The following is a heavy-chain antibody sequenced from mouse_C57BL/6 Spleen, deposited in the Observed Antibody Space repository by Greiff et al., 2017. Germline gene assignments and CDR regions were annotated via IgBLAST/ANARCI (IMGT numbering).Heavy chain of an antibody. CDR2: ILPGSGST. CDR1: GYTFTGYW. CDR3: ATGTVVAMDYYAMDY. Sequence: QVQLQQSGAELMKPGASVKLSCKATGYTFTGYWIEWVKQRPGHGLEWIGEILPGSGSTNYNEKFKGKATFTADTSSNTASMQLSSLTTEDSAIYYCATGTVVAMDYYAMDYWGQGTSVTVSS. J-gene: IGHJ4*01. D-gene: IGHD1-1*01. V-gene: IGHV1-9*01.